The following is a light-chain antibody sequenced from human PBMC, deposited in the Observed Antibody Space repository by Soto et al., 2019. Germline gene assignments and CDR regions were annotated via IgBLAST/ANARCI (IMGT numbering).Light chain of an antibody. CDR1: QSVSSY. J-gene: IGKJ3*01. CDR2: DAS. CDR3: QQRSNWPPHIT. Sequence: EIVLTQSPATLSLSPVERATLSCRASQSVSSYLAWYQQKPGQAPRLLIYDASNRATGIPARFSGSGSGTDFTLTISSLEPEDFAVYYCQQRSNWPPHITFGPGTKVDNK. V-gene: IGKV3-11*01.